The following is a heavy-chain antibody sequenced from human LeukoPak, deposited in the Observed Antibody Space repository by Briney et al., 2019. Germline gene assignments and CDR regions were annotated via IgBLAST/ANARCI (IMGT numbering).Heavy chain of an antibody. CDR2: ISSSSYI. Sequence: PGGSLRLSCAASGFTFSSYSMNWVRQAPGKGLEWVSSISSSSYIYYADSVKGRFTISRDSAKNSLYLQMNSLRAEDTAVYYCARDRSGYGYFDYWGQGTLVTVSS. J-gene: IGHJ4*02. CDR1: GFTFSSYS. CDR3: ARDRSGYGYFDY. V-gene: IGHV3-21*01. D-gene: IGHD3-22*01.